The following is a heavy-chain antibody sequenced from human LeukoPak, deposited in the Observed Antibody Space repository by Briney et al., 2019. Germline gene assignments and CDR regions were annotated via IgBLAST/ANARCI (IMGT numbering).Heavy chain of an antibody. D-gene: IGHD6-13*01. CDR2: IRGSGGST. J-gene: IGHJ5*02. V-gene: IGHV3-23*01. Sequence: GGSLRLSCAASGFTFSSYEMNWVRQAPGKGLEWVSAIRGSGGSTYYADSVKGRFTISRDNSKNTLYMQMNSLRAEDTGVYYCAKDPAEYSSTLGWFDPWGQGTLVTVSS. CDR1: GFTFSSYE. CDR3: AKDPAEYSSTLGWFDP.